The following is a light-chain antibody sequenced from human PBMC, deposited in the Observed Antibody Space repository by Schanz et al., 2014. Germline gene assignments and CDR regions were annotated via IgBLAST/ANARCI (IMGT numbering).Light chain of an antibody. CDR2: GAS. CDR1: QSVIGNS. J-gene: IGKJ2*01. V-gene: IGKV3-20*01. Sequence: EIVLTQSPATLSLSPGERATLSCRASQSVIGNSLAWYQQRPGQAPRILIYGASSRATGIPERFSGSGSGTDFTLTISRLEPEDFAVYYCQQYGNSVRTFGQGTKLEIK. CDR3: QQYGNSVRT.